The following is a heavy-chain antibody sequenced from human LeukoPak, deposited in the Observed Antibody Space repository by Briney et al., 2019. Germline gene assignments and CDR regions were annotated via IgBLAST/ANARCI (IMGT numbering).Heavy chain of an antibody. Sequence: GGSLRLSCAASGFTFSSYSMNWVRQAPVKGLEWVSSISSSSSYIYYADSVKGRFTISRDNAKNSLYLQMNSLRAEDTAVYYCAKEGPVYYYGSGSYYDYYGMDVWGQGTTVTVSS. D-gene: IGHD3-10*01. J-gene: IGHJ6*02. CDR1: GFTFSSYS. CDR3: AKEGPVYYYGSGSYYDYYGMDV. CDR2: ISSSSSYI. V-gene: IGHV3-21*01.